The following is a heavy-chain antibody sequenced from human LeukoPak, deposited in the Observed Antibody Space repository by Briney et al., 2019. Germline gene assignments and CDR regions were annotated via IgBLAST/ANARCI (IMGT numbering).Heavy chain of an antibody. J-gene: IGHJ3*02. CDR1: GGSINSGPYY. V-gene: IGHV4-61*02. CDR2: ISSSGST. Sequence: SETLSLTCGVSGGSINSGPYYWSWIRQPAGKGLEWIGRISSSGSTNYNPSLKSRVTISVDTSKNQFSLKLSSVTAADTAVYFCARGPYSYDSSGAFDIWGQGTMVTVSS. CDR3: ARGPYSYDSSGAFDI. D-gene: IGHD3-22*01.